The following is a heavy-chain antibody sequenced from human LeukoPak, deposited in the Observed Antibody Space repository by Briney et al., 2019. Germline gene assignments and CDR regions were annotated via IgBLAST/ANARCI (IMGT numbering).Heavy chain of an antibody. Sequence: SETLSLTCAVSGGSISSGGYSWSWVRQPPGKGLEWIGYIYHSGSTYYNPSLKSRVTISVDRSKNQFSLKLSSVTAADTAVYYCARVRMVRGVIDAFDIWGQGTMVTVSS. V-gene: IGHV4-30-2*01. D-gene: IGHD3-10*01. J-gene: IGHJ3*02. CDR3: ARVRMVRGVIDAFDI. CDR1: GGSISSGGYS. CDR2: IYHSGST.